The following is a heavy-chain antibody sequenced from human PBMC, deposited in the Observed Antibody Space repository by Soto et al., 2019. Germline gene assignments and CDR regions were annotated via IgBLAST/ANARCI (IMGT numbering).Heavy chain of an antibody. CDR2: ISYDGSNK. D-gene: IGHD2-15*01. CDR3: ESVVYFEY. Sequence: PGGSLRLSCAASGFTFSSYAMHWVRQAPGTGLEWVAVISYDGSNKYYADSVKGRFTISRDNSKNTLYLQMNSLRAEDTAVYYCESVVYFEYWGPGTLVTVSS. V-gene: IGHV3-30-3*01. CDR1: GFTFSSYA. J-gene: IGHJ4*02.